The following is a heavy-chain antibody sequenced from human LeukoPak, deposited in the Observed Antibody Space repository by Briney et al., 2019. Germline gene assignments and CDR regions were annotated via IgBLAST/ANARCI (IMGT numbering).Heavy chain of an antibody. V-gene: IGHV3-64*01. CDR3: ARDPSYGSGTYFDY. J-gene: IGHJ4*02. CDR1: GFTFSSYA. D-gene: IGHD3-10*01. CDR2: ISSRGGST. Sequence: GGSLRLSCIASGFTFSSYAMNWVRQAPGKGLEYFSNISSRGGSTHYASSVKGRFTISRDNSKNTLYLQMASLTTEDMAVYYCARDPSYGSGTYFDYWGQGTLVTVSS.